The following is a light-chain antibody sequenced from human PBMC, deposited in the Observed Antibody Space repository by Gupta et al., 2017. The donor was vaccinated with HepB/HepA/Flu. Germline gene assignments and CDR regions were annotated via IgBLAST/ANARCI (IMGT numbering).Light chain of an antibody. J-gene: IGLJ3*02. CDR3: SSYAGSDNLGV. CDR2: EVT. V-gene: IGLV2-8*01. Sequence: QSALTQPPSPSGSPGQSVTISCTGTSSDVGDYNYVSWYQHHPGKAPKLIIYEVTKRPSGVPDRFSGSKSGNTASLTVSGLQTEDEADYYCSSYAGSDNLGVFGGGTKLAVL. CDR1: SSDVGDYNY.